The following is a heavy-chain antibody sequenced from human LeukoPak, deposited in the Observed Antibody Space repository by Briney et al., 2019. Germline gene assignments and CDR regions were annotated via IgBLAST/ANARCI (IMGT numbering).Heavy chain of an antibody. V-gene: IGHV1-18*01. Sequence: ASVKVSCKTSGYSFTDYAITWVRQVRGQGLQWVGWISASNGNTDYTQKLQGRVTMITDTSTSTAYMELRSLTSDDTAVYYCARDMPTTVVTLDAFDIWGQGTMVTVSS. CDR3: ARDMPTTVVTLDAFDI. D-gene: IGHD4-23*01. CDR2: ISASNGNT. CDR1: GYSFTDYA. J-gene: IGHJ3*02.